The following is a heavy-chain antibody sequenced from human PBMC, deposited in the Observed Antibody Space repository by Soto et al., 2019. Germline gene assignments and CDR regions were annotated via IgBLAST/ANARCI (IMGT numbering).Heavy chain of an antibody. CDR1: DFTFSTYS. CDR3: ARDSITIFGGGMDV. J-gene: IGHJ6*02. CDR2: ISATSNHI. V-gene: IGHV3-21*01. D-gene: IGHD3-3*01. Sequence: GGSLRLSCVASDFTFSTYSMNWVRQAPGKGLEWVAYISATSNHIYYADSLKGRFTISRDNAKSSLYLHTNSLRAEDTAVYFCARDSITIFGGGMDVWGQGTTVTVSS.